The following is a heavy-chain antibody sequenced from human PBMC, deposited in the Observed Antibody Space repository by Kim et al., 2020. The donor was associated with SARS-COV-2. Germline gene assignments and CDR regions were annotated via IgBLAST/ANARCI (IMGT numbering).Heavy chain of an antibody. Sequence: GGSLRLSCVASGFTFNTYAMDWVRQAPGKGLEWVAVISYDGGSQYFAGSVKGRFTISREDSKNTVFLQMNNLRPEDTAVYYCARFGDLLSFDYWGQGTLVTVSS. CDR1: GFTFNTYA. V-gene: IGHV3-30*03. CDR3: ARFGDLLSFDY. D-gene: IGHD3-10*01. CDR2: ISYDGGSQ. J-gene: IGHJ4*02.